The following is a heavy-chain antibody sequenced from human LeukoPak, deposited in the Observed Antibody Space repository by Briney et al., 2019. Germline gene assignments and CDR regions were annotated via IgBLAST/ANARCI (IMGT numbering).Heavy chain of an antibody. CDR1: GFTFGDFA. Sequence: GGSLRLSCAASGFTFGDFAMHWVRHAPGKGLEWVSLISEDGDTYYGDSVKGRFTVSRDNSKNSLYLQMNSLRTEDTGLYYCARVRTAMEIGAYWGQGTLVTVSS. CDR2: ISEDGDT. J-gene: IGHJ4*02. D-gene: IGHD5-18*01. V-gene: IGHV3-43*02. CDR3: ARVRTAMEIGAY.